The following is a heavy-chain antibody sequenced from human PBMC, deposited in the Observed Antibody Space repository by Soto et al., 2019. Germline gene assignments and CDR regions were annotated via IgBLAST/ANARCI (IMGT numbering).Heavy chain of an antibody. Sequence: ASVKVSCKASGYTFTCYYMHWVRQAPGQGLEWMGIINPSGGGTSYAQKFQGRVTMTTDTSTSTAYMELRSLRSDDTAVYYCARESIAAAGTVYYYYYGMDVWGQGTTVTVSS. J-gene: IGHJ6*02. CDR1: GYTFTCYY. CDR3: ARESIAAAGTVYYYYYGMDV. D-gene: IGHD6-13*01. CDR2: INPSGGGT. V-gene: IGHV1-46*01.